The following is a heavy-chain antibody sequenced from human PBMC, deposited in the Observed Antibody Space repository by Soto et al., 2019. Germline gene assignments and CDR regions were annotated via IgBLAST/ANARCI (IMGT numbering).Heavy chain of an antibody. CDR1: GFTFSSYS. CDR2: ISSSSSYI. V-gene: IGHV3-21*01. Sequence: EVQLVESGGGLVKPGGSLRLSCAASGFTFSSYSMNWVRQAPGKGLEWVSSISSSSSYIYYADSVKGRFTISRDNAKNSLYLKMNSLGAEDTAVYYCARDGGRGGGGYFDLWGRGTLVTVSS. CDR3: ARDGGRGGGGYFDL. D-gene: IGHD3-16*01. J-gene: IGHJ2*01.